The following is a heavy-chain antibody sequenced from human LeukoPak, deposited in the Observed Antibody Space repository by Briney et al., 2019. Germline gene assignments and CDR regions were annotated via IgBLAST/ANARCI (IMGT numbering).Heavy chain of an antibody. CDR1: GFTFSSYE. CDR2: IRSKAYGGTT. Sequence: PGGSLRLSCAASGFTFSSYEMNWVRQAPGKGLEWVGFIRSKAYGGTTECAASVQGRFTISRDDSKSIAYLQMNSLKIEDTAVYYCTRGWLAGTGYYGMDVWGQGTTVTVSS. J-gene: IGHJ6*02. D-gene: IGHD6-13*01. V-gene: IGHV3-49*04. CDR3: TRGWLAGTGYYGMDV.